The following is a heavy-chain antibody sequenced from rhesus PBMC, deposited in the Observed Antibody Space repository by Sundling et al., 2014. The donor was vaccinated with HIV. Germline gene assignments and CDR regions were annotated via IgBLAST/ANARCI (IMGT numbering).Heavy chain of an antibody. CDR1: GFTFTNYG. CDR2: ISNHGGST. J-gene: IGHJ4*01. Sequence: EVQLVETGGGLVQPGGSLKLSCAASGFTFTNYGMYWVRQAPGKGLEWISGISNHGGSTYYGDSVKGRFTISRDNSKNTLSLQMNSLRAEDTAVYYCAKETYDYGARFFDYWGQGVLVTVSS. V-gene: IGHV3S42*01. D-gene: IGHD3-9*01. CDR3: AKETYDYGARFFDY.